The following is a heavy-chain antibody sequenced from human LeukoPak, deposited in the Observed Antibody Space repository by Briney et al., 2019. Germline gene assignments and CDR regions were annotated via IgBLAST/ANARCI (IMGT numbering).Heavy chain of an antibody. CDR1: DGSISSSHW. D-gene: IGHD6-19*01. V-gene: IGHV4-4*02. CDR3: ARGTLEVADRNFDY. J-gene: IGHJ4*02. Sequence: PSGTLSLTCAVSDGSISSSHWWTWVRQPPGKGLEWIGEIYHSGSTNYNPSLKSRVTISVDKSKNQFSLNLSSVTAADTAVYYCARGTLEVADRNFDYWGQGTLVTVSS. CDR2: IYHSGST.